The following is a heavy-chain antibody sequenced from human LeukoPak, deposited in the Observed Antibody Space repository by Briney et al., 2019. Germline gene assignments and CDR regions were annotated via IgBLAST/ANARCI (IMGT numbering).Heavy chain of an antibody. V-gene: IGHV3-23*01. Sequence: GGSLRLSCAASGFTFDDYGMSWVRQAPGKGLEWVSLIGPVGDSPFYADSVKGRFTISRDNSKNTLSLQMNSLRVEDTAIYYCAKDIQLSTWGLGTMVTVSS. J-gene: IGHJ3*01. CDR3: AKDIQLST. D-gene: IGHD5-24*01. CDR2: IGPVGDSP. CDR1: GFTFDDYG.